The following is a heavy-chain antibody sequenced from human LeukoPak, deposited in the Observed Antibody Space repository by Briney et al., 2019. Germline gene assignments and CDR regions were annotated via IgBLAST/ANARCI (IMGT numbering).Heavy chain of an antibody. D-gene: IGHD6-19*01. CDR1: GFTFDDYA. CDR2: ISWNSGSI. Sequence: GGSLRLSCAASGFTFDDYAMHWVRQAPGKGLEWVSGISWNSGSIGYADSVKGRFTISRDNAKNSLYLQMNSLRAEDMALYYCAKGGPQWLPAYYFDYWGQGTLVTVSS. CDR3: AKGGPQWLPAYYFDY. V-gene: IGHV3-9*03. J-gene: IGHJ4*02.